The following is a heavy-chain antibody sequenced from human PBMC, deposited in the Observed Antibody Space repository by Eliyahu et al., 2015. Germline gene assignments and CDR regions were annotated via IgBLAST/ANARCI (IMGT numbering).Heavy chain of an antibody. CDR2: MYYTGSA. J-gene: IGHJ4*02. Sequence: QVQLQESGPGLVKPAETLSLTCTVSGGSVSPYYWTWXRQPPXKGLXWIGYMYYTGSANYNPSLESRVTISVDTSKNQLTLRLTSVTAADTAVYYCVRGLMVPSYWGQGTVVTVSS. CDR1: GGSVSPYY. D-gene: IGHD2-8*01. V-gene: IGHV4-59*02. CDR3: VRGLMVPSY.